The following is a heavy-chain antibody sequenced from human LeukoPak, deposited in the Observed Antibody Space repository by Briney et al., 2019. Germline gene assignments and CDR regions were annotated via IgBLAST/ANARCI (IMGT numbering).Heavy chain of an antibody. CDR3: ASRVHHYDSPRFFLDS. CDR2: ISGSGDST. J-gene: IGHJ4*02. CDR1: GFTFSSYA. D-gene: IGHD3-22*01. V-gene: IGHV3-23*01. Sequence: GGSLRLSCAASGFTFSSYAMGWVRQAPGNGLEWVSAISGSGDSTYYADSVKGRFTISSDNARNSLFLQMNDLTNADTAVYYCASRVHHYDSPRFFLDSWGRGTLVTVSS.